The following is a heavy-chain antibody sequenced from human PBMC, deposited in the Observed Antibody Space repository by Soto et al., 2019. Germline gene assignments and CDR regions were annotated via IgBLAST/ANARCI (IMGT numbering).Heavy chain of an antibody. J-gene: IGHJ4*02. Sequence: PPASVKVSFKASGYTFTGYYMHWVRQAPGQGLEWMGWINAGYGNTKSSQKFQDRVTISRDTSASTAYMELTSLRSEDTAVYYCARDTGDGTFDFWGQGTLVTVSS. CDR2: INAGYGNT. CDR3: ARDTGDGTFDF. D-gene: IGHD7-27*01. CDR1: GYTFTGYY. V-gene: IGHV1-3*01.